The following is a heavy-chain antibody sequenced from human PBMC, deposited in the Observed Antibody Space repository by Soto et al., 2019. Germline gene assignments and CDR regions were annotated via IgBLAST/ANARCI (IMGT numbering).Heavy chain of an antibody. Sequence: EASVKVSCKSSGYTFTSYAMYWVRQAPGQRLEWMGWINAGNGNTKYSQKFQGRVTITRDTSASTAYMELSSLRSEDTAVYYCARYGNRGYSYGYGDYWGQGTLVTVSS. J-gene: IGHJ4*02. CDR2: INAGNGNT. V-gene: IGHV1-3*01. D-gene: IGHD5-18*01. CDR1: GYTFTSYA. CDR3: ARYGNRGYSYGYGDY.